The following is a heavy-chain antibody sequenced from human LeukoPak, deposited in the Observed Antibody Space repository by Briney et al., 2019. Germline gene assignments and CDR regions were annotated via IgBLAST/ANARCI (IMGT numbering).Heavy chain of an antibody. D-gene: IGHD4-17*01. CDR2: INAGNGNT. V-gene: IGHV1-3*01. CDR3: ARGVFDYGDYGGIFDY. J-gene: IGHJ4*02. CDR1: GYTSTSYA. Sequence: GASVRVSCKASGYTSTSYAMHWVRQAPGQRLEWMGWINAGNGNTKYSQKFQGRVTITRDTSASTAYMELSSLRSEDTAVYYCARGVFDYGDYGGIFDYWGQGTLVTVSS.